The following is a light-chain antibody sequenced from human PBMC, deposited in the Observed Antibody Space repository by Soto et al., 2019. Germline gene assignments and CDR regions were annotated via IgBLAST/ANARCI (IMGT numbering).Light chain of an antibody. CDR1: SSNIGSNY. Sequence: QSVLTQPPSASGTPGQRVTISCSGSSSNIGSNYVYWYQQLPGTAPNLLIYRNSQRPSGVPDRFSGSKSGTSASLAISGLRSEDEADDYCAAWDDSLSGWVFGGGTKVTVL. V-gene: IGLV1-47*01. CDR3: AAWDDSLSGWV. CDR2: RNS. J-gene: IGLJ3*02.